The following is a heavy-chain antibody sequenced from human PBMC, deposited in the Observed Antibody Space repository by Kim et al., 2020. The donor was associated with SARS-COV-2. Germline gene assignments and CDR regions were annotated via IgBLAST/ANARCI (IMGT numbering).Heavy chain of an antibody. D-gene: IGHD5-18*01. V-gene: IGHV3-53*01. Sequence: ESVKGRFTISRDNSKNTLYLQMNSLRAEDTAVYYCARGEYSYGYYYYGMDVWSQGTTVTVSS. J-gene: IGHJ6*02. CDR3: ARGEYSYGYYYYGMDV.